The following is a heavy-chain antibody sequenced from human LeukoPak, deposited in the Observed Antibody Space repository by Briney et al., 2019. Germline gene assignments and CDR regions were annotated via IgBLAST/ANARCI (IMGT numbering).Heavy chain of an antibody. V-gene: IGHV4-59*08. Sequence: PSQTLSLTCSVSGGSISSYYWSWIRQPPGKGLEWIGYIYYSGSTNYNPSLMSRVTLSVALSKNQFSLMVISVNVADTAVYYCARHSVTYYDFDFWGQGTLVTVSS. CDR3: ARHSVTYYDFDF. CDR1: GGSISSYY. D-gene: IGHD1-26*01. J-gene: IGHJ4*02. CDR2: IYYSGST.